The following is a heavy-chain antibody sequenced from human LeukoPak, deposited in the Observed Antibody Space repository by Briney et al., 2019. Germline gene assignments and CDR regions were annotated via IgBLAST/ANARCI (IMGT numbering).Heavy chain of an antibody. CDR1: GFTFSSYA. V-gene: IGHV3-30-3*01. D-gene: IGHD3-22*01. CDR3: ARGAYYYED. CDR2: ISYDGSNK. J-gene: IGHJ4*02. Sequence: GGSLRLSCAASGFTFSSYAMHWVRQAPGKGLEWVAVISYDGSNKYYADSVKGRFTISRDNSKNTLYLQMNSLRAEDTAVYYCARGAYYYEDWGQGTLVTVSS.